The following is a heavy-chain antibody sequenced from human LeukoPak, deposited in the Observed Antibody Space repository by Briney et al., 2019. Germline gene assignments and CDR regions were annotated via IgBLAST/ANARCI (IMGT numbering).Heavy chain of an antibody. V-gene: IGHV4-39*01. CDR2: INHSGTT. D-gene: IGHD6-13*01. CDR3: ARKKLVARGYFDF. J-gene: IGHJ4*02. CDR1: GDSISNSGYY. Sequence: SETLSVTCTVSGDSISNSGYYWDWIRQSPGKGLEWIGSINHSGTTYYEPSLKSRVTISVDASKNQFSLKLSSVTAADTTIYYCARKKLVARGYFDFWGRGIPVTVSS.